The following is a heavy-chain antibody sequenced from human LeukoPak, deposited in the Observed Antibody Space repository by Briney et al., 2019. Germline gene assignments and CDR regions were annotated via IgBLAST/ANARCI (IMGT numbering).Heavy chain of an antibody. D-gene: IGHD5-24*01. CDR2: IYSGGFT. V-gene: IGHV3-23*03. CDR1: GFTFSSYG. CDR3: ARAARAGAQFFDW. Sequence: GGSLRLSCAASGFTFSSYGMSWVRQAPGKGLEWVSVIYSGGFTYYADSVKGRFTISRDNSNNTLFLQMSSLRVEDTAVYYCARAARAGAQFFDWWGQGVLVTVSS. J-gene: IGHJ4*02.